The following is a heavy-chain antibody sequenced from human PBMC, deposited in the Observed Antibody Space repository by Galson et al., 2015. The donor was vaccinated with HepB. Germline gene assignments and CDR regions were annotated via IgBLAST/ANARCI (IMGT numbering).Heavy chain of an antibody. CDR3: AADNGSGSYRWFDP. V-gene: IGHV3-48*03. Sequence: SLRLSCAASGFTFSSYEMNWVRQAPGKGLEWVSYISSSGSTIYYADSVKGRFTISRDNAKNSLYLQMNSLRAEDTAVYYCAADNGSGSYRWFDPWGQGTLVTVSS. CDR1: GFTFSSYE. J-gene: IGHJ5*02. D-gene: IGHD3-10*01. CDR2: ISSSGSTI.